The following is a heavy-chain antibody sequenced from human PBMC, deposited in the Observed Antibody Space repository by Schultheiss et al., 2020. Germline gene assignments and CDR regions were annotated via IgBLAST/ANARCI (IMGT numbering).Heavy chain of an antibody. Sequence: SETLSLTCTVSGGSISNDDYYWSWIRQPPGKGLEWIGYIYYSGSTNYNPSLKSRVTISVDTSKNQFSLKLSSVTAADTAVYYCATSGSYDYYYYYMDVWGKGTTVTVSS. CDR2: IYYSGST. V-gene: IGHV4-61*08. J-gene: IGHJ6*03. CDR1: GGSISNDDYY. CDR3: ATSGSYDYYYYYMDV. D-gene: IGHD1-26*01.